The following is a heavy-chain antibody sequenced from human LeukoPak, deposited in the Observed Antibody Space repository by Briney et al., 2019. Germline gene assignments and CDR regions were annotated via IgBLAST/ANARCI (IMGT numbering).Heavy chain of an antibody. CDR1: GASINTTIYY. D-gene: IGHD1-26*01. CDR2: IYYTGST. Sequence: SETLSLTCTVSGASINTTIYYWGWIRQPPGKGLEWIGSIYYTGSTYYNPSLKSRVTMSVGTSKNQFSVRLSSVTAADAAVYFCARHTAPNSAYFYYYYGMDVWGQGTTVTVSS. CDR3: ARHTAPNSAYFYYYYGMDV. V-gene: IGHV4-39*01. J-gene: IGHJ6*02.